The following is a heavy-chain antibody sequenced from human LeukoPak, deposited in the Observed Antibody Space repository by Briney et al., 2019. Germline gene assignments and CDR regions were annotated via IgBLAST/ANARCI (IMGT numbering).Heavy chain of an antibody. D-gene: IGHD5-12*01. CDR1: GFTFSDHY. J-gene: IGHJ4*02. V-gene: IGHV3-72*01. CDR2: SRNKANGYTT. Sequence: GGSLRLSCAASGFTFSDHYMDWVRQAPGKGLEWVGRSRNKANGYTTEYAASVKGRFTISRDDSKNSLYLQMNSLKTEGTAVYYCARGSDYDRRSFDHWGQGILVTVSS. CDR3: ARGSDYDRRSFDH.